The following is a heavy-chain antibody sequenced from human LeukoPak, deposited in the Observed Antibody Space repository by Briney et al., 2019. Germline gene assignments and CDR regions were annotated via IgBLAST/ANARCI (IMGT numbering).Heavy chain of an antibody. Sequence: SETLSLTCTVSGGSISSSSYYWGWIRQPPGKGLEWIGSFYYSGNTYYSPSLKSRVTISVDTSKNQFSLKLSSVTAADTAVYYCAREGGFYRPLDYSGQGTLVTVSS. V-gene: IGHV4-39*02. D-gene: IGHD3-3*01. J-gene: IGHJ4*02. CDR1: GGSISSSSYY. CDR2: FYYSGNT. CDR3: AREGGFYRPLDY.